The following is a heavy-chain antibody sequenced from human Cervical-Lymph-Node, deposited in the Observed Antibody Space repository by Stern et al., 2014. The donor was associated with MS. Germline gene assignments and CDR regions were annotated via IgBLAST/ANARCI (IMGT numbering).Heavy chain of an antibody. Sequence: EVQLVESGGGLVQPGGSLRLSCEASGFTFRSYTMNWVRQVPGEGLEWVSSISNDNRYIYYADSVKGRFTISRDNAKNSLYLQMNSLRAEDTAVYYCAKTKIVVLNPFDYWGQGALVTVSS. CDR1: GFTFRSYT. V-gene: IGHV3-21*01. CDR3: AKTKIVVLNPFDY. D-gene: IGHD3-22*01. J-gene: IGHJ4*02. CDR2: ISNDNRYI.